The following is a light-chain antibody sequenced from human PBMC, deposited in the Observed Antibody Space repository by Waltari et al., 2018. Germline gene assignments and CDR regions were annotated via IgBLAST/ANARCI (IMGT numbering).Light chain of an antibody. CDR1: QSVRKY. CDR2: ETS. V-gene: IGKV3-20*01. J-gene: IGKJ1*01. Sequence: EIVLPQSPGTLSFSQGEGATLSCRASQSVRKYLAWYQQKPGQAPRLLIYETSIRATGIPDRFSGSGFGTDFSLTISSLDPEDFAVYFCQKYDRLPATFGQGTRVEIK. CDR3: QKYDRLPAT.